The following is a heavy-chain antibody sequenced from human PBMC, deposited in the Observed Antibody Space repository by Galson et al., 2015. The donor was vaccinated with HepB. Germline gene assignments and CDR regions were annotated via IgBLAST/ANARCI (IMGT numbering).Heavy chain of an antibody. D-gene: IGHD3/OR15-3a*01. CDR3: ARDRKSYNLDVEN. Sequence: ETLSLTCSVSGDSISTGSHLWAWIRQPPGKGLEWIGTISYTGNTYYNPSLKSRVIISVDTSRNEFFLNMYSVTAADTAVYYCARDRKSYNLDVENWGQGNLVTVSS. CDR1: GDSISTGSHL. V-gene: IGHV4-39*02. J-gene: IGHJ4*02. CDR2: ISYTGNT.